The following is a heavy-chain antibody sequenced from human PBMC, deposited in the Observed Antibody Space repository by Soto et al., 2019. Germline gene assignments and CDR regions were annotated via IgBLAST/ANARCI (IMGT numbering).Heavy chain of an antibody. CDR2: ISYDGSNK. V-gene: IGHV3-30*18. J-gene: IGHJ1*01. CDR1: GFTFSSYG. Sequence: GGSLRLSCAASGFTFSSYGMHWVRQAPGKGLEWVAVISYDGSNKYYADSVKGRFTISRDNSKNTLYLQMNSLRAEDTAVYYCAKSGGWNYHAVHSEYFQHWGQGTLVTVSS. D-gene: IGHD1-7*01. CDR3: AKSGGWNYHAVHSEYFQH.